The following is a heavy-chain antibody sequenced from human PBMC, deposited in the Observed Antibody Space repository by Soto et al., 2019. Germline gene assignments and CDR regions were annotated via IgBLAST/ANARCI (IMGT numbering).Heavy chain of an antibody. D-gene: IGHD3-9*01. CDR1: GFTFGDYA. Sequence: GGSLRLSCTASGFTFGDYAMSWFRQAPGKGLEWVGFIRSKAYGGTTEYAASVKGRFTISRDDSKSIAYLQMNSLKTEDTAVYYCTRASGRTYYDILTGYYTPDYWGQGTLVTVPS. CDR3: TRASGRTYYDILTGYYTPDY. J-gene: IGHJ4*02. CDR2: IRSKAYGGTT. V-gene: IGHV3-49*03.